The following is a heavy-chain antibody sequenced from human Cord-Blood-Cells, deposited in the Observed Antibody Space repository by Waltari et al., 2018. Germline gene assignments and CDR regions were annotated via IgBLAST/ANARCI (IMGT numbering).Heavy chain of an antibody. V-gene: IGHV3-30*18. Sequence: QVQLVESGGGVVQPGRSLRLSCAASGFTFSSYVMPWVRQAPGKGLEWVAVISYDGSNKYYADSVKGRFTISRDNSKNTLYLQMNSLRAEDTAVYYCAKLTTVTTPFDYWGQGTLVTVSS. D-gene: IGHD4-17*01. CDR1: GFTFSSYV. CDR3: AKLTTVTTPFDY. J-gene: IGHJ4*02. CDR2: ISYDGSNK.